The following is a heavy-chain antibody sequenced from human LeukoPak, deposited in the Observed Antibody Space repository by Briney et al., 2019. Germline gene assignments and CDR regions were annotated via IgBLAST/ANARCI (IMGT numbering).Heavy chain of an antibody. D-gene: IGHD4-11*01. CDR1: GFTFSSYW. CDR2: INRDGSTT. J-gene: IGHJ4*02. CDR3: AKVPLTVTTGY. Sequence: GGSLRLSCAASGFTFSSYWMHWVRQAPGKGLVWVSRINRDGSTTAYADSVKGRFTISRDNSKNTLYLQMNSLRAEDTAVYYCAKVPLTVTTGYWGQGTLVTVSS. V-gene: IGHV3-74*01.